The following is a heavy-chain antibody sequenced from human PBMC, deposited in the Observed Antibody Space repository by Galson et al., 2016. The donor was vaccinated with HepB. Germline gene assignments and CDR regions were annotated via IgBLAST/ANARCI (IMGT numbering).Heavy chain of an antibody. Sequence: ETLSLTCTVSGGSISSYYWSWIRQPPGKGLEWIGYIYYSGSTNYNPSLKSRVTISVDTSKNQFSLKLSSVTAADTAVYYCARGGKWLRPIDYWGQGTLVTVSS. V-gene: IGHV4-59*01. J-gene: IGHJ4*02. D-gene: IGHD5-12*01. CDR2: IYYSGST. CDR1: GGSISSYY. CDR3: ARGGKWLRPIDY.